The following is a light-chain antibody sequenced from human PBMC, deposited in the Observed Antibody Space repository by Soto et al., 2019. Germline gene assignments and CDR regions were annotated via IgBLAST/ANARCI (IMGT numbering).Light chain of an antibody. CDR1: QSLLYSSTNKNY. CDR2: WAS. CDR3: QQYYHVPRS. V-gene: IGKV4-1*01. J-gene: IGKJ2*01. Sequence: DIVMTQSPDSLAVSLGERATINCKASQSLLYSSTNKNYLAWYQQKPGLPPKLLIYWASTRESGVPDRFSGSGSGTDFTLTSSSLQAEDVAVYYCQQYYHVPRSLGQGTKLEIK.